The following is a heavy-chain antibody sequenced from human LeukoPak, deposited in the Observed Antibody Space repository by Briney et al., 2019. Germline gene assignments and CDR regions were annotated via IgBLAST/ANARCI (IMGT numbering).Heavy chain of an antibody. CDR1: GFTFSSYA. CDR3: AKGDGRIAAAGNNLDY. V-gene: IGHV3-23*01. D-gene: IGHD6-13*01. CDR2: ISGSGGST. Sequence: HPGGSLRLSYAASGFTFSSYAMSWVRQAPGKGLEWVSAISGSGGSTYYADSVKGRFTISRDNSKNTLYLQMNSLRAEDTAVYYCAKGDGRIAAAGNNLDYWGQGTLVTASS. J-gene: IGHJ4*02.